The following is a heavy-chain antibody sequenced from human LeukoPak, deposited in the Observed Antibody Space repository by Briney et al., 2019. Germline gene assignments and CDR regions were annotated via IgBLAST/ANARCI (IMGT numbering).Heavy chain of an antibody. J-gene: IGHJ3*02. Sequence: GGSLRLSCAASGFSFKDYNMHWVRQAPGKGLEWVSGINWNGGSTGYADSVKGRFTISRDNAKNSLYLQMISLRAEDTALYYCARDSVATTAFDIWGQGTMVTVSS. CDR3: ARDSVATTAFDI. CDR1: GFSFKDYN. CDR2: INWNGGST. D-gene: IGHD5-12*01. V-gene: IGHV3-20*04.